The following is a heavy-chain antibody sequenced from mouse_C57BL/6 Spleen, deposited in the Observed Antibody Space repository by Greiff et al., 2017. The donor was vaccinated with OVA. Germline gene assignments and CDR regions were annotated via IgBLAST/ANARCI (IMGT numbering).Heavy chain of an antibody. CDR1: GYTFTSYW. J-gene: IGHJ4*01. CDR2: IYPGSGST. Sequence: QVQLQQPGAELVKPGASVKMSCKASGYTFTSYWITWVKQRPGQGLEWIGDIYPGSGSTNYNEKFKSKATLTVDTSSSTAYMQLSSLTSEDSAVYYCASTAQALRHAMDYWGQGTSVTVSS. CDR3: ASTAQALRHAMDY. D-gene: IGHD3-2*02. V-gene: IGHV1-55*01.